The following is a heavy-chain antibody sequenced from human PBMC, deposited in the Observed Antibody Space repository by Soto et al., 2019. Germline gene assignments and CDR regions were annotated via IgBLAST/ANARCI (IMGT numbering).Heavy chain of an antibody. J-gene: IGHJ6*02. CDR2: IIPIFPTP. V-gene: IGHV1-69*05. CDR1: GGTFGNSA. CDR3: XXXXXXXXXXXNYYYGMDF. Sequence: QVQLVQSGAEVKKPGSSVTVSCKASGGTFGNSAISWVRQAPGQGLEWMGGIIPIFPTPDYAQKFQGRVXXXXXXXXXXXXXXXXXXXXXXXXXXXXXXXXXXXXXXXNYYYGMDFWGQATTVTVSS.